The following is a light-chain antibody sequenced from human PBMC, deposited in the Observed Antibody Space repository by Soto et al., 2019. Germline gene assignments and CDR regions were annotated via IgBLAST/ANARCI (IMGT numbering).Light chain of an antibody. CDR2: DVS. CDR1: QTLRTW. J-gene: IGKJ4*01. V-gene: IGKV1-5*01. CDR3: QQYNGYPLT. Sequence: DIQMTQSPSTLSASVGDRVTITCRASQTLRTWLAWYQQKPGKAPKLLIYDVSILQSGVPSKFRGNGSGTEFTLPISRLQPEDFATLYCQQYNGYPLTFGGGTKVEFK.